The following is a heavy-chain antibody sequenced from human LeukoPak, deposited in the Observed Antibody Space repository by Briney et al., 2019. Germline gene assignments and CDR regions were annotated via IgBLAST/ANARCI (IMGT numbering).Heavy chain of an antibody. CDR3: ARDPLGDEPFDI. J-gene: IGHJ3*02. D-gene: IGHD2-21*02. CDR2: IYHSGST. CDR1: GGSISSYY. Sequence: SETLSLTCTVSGGSISSYYWGWIRQPPGKGLEWIGSIYHSGSTYYNPSLKSRVTISVDTSKNQFSLKLSSVTAADTAVYYCARDPLGDEPFDIWGQGTMVTVSS. V-gene: IGHV4-38-2*02.